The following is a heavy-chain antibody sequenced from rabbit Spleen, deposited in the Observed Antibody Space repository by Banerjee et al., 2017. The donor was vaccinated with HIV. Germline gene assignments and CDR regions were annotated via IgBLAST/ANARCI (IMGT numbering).Heavy chain of an antibody. Sequence: QSLEESGGDLVKPGASLTLTCTASGFSFSSSYWICWVRQAPGKGLEWIACIDAGSSGRTAYASWAKGRFTISKTSSTTVTLQMTSLIAADTATYFCGRVVDGHYYIQLWGQGTLVTVS. CDR3: GRVVDGHYYIQL. J-gene: IGHJ3*01. CDR1: GFSFSSSYW. CDR2: IDAGSSGRT. V-gene: IGHV1S40*01. D-gene: IGHD1-1*01.